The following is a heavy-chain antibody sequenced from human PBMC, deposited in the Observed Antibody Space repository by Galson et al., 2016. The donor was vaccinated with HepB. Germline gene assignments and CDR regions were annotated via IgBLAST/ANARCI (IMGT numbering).Heavy chain of an antibody. D-gene: IGHD2-21*01. V-gene: IGHV2-5*02. CDR3: ARAYCGGDCRSYNVRYYYDLDV. CDR2: IYWDDDK. CDR1: GFSLSATSVG. Sequence: PALVKPTQTLTLTCTFSGFSLSATSVGVGWIRQPPGKALEWLALIYWDDDKRYSPSLETRLTVSKDTSKNQVVLRMTNMDPVDTGTYYCARAYCGGDCRSYNVRYYYDLDVWGHGTTVTVSS. J-gene: IGHJ6*02.